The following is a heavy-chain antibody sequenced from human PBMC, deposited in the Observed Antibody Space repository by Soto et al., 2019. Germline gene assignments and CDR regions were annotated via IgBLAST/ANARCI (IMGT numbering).Heavy chain of an antibody. V-gene: IGHV1-3*05. CDR2: INAGNGHT. Sequence: QVQLVQSGAEEKKPGASVKVSCKASGYTFTSYAMHWVRQAPGQRLEWMGWINAGNGHTKYSQKFQGRVTITRDTSAGPAYMELSSLRSEDTAVYYCARSIVVVTALDYWGQGTLVIGSS. D-gene: IGHD2-21*02. CDR3: ARSIVVVTALDY. CDR1: GYTFTSYA. J-gene: IGHJ4*02.